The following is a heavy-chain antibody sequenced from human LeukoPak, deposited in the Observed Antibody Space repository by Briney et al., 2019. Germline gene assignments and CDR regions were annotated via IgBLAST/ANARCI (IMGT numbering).Heavy chain of an antibody. Sequence: GGSLRLSCAASGFTFSIYSMKWVRQAPGKGLEWVSSISSSCSYIYYADSVKGRFTISRDNAKNSLYLQMNSLRAEDTAVYYCARGIAAQGTDYWGQGTLVTVSS. CDR2: ISSSCSYI. V-gene: IGHV3-21*01. CDR3: ARGIAAQGTDY. J-gene: IGHJ4*02. CDR1: GFTFSIYS. D-gene: IGHD6-6*01.